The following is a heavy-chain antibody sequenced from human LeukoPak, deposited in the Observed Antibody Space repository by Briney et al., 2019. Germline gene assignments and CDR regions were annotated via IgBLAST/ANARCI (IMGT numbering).Heavy chain of an antibody. D-gene: IGHD3-22*01. J-gene: IGHJ4*02. Sequence: SETLSLTCTVSGDSISTYYWSWIRQSPGKGLEWIGYIRYSGSANYNPSLRSRVTISIDTSKNQFSLKLSSVTAADTAVYHCARLVYDSRGYYFDYWGQGTLVTVSS. CDR3: ARLVYDSRGYYFDY. CDR1: GDSISTYY. CDR2: IRYSGSA. V-gene: IGHV4-59*08.